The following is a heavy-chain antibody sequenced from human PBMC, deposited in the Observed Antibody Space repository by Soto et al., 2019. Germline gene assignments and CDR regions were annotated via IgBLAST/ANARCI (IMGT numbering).Heavy chain of an antibody. CDR3: AKGSSITGTTSEFDY. J-gene: IGHJ4*02. CDR1: GFTFSSYA. V-gene: IGHV3-23*01. D-gene: IGHD1-20*01. Sequence: GGSLRLSCAASGFTFSSYAMSWVRQAPGKGLEWVSAISGSGGSTYYADSVKGRFTISRDNSKNTLYLQMNSLRAEDTAVYYCAKGSSITGTTSEFDYWGQGTLVTVSS. CDR2: ISGSGGST.